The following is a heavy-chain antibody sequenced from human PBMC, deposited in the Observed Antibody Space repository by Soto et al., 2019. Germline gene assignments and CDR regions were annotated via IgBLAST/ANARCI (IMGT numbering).Heavy chain of an antibody. D-gene: IGHD3-3*01. CDR3: AREYYELWSGYQAYNWFDP. CDR2: IYYSGST. Sequence: SETLSLTCTVSGGSISSGGYYWSWIRQHPGKGLEWIGYIYYSGSTYYNPSLKSRVTISVDTSKNQFSLKLSSVTAADTAVYYCAREYYELWSGYQAYNWFDPWGQGTLVNVSS. V-gene: IGHV4-31*03. CDR1: GGSISSGGYY. J-gene: IGHJ5*02.